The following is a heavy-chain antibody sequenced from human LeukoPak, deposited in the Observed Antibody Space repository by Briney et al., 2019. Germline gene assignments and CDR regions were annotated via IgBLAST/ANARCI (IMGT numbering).Heavy chain of an antibody. CDR2: ISHSGST. D-gene: IGHD2-2*01. J-gene: IGHJ4*02. Sequence: SETLSLTCAVYGGSFSGYYWSWIRQPPGKGLEWIGEISHSGSTNYNPSLKSRVTISVDTSKNQFSLKLSSVTAADTAVYYCARNRAAARAPFDYWGQGTLVTVSS. CDR1: GGSFSGYY. CDR3: ARNRAAARAPFDY. V-gene: IGHV4-34*01.